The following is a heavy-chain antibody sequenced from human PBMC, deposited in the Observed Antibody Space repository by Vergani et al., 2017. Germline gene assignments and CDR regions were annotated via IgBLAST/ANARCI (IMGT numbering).Heavy chain of an antibody. CDR3: ARAKYYDLLTGYNFLYVDY. CDR1: GGTFSSYA. Sequence: VQLVQSGAEVKKPGSSVKVSCKASGGTFSSYAISWVRQAPGQGLEWMGRIIPIFGTANYAQKFQGRVTITADESTSTAYMELSSLRSEDTAVYYCARAKYYDLLTGYNFLYVDYWGQGTLVTVSS. J-gene: IGHJ4*02. CDR2: IIPIFGTA. V-gene: IGHV1-69*13. D-gene: IGHD3-9*01.